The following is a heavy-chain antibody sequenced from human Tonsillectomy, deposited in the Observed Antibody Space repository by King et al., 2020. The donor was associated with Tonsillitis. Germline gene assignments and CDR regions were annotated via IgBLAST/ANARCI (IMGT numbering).Heavy chain of an antibody. J-gene: IGHJ3*02. CDR2: IDWDDDK. V-gene: IGHV2-70*01. CDR1: GFSLSTSGMY. Sequence: TLKESGPALGKPTQTLTLTFTFSGFSLSTSGMYVSWIRQPPGKALEWLALIDWDDDKYYSTSLNNRLTISKDTSKNQVVLKMTNMDPVDTATYYCARMLVDSSGYYLWAFDIWGQGTMVTVSS. D-gene: IGHD3-22*01. CDR3: ARMLVDSSGYYLWAFDI.